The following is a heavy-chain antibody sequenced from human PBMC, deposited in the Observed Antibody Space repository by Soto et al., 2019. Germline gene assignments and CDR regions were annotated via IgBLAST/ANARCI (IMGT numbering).Heavy chain of an antibody. D-gene: IGHD3-22*01. Sequence: PGGCLRLSCAASGFTFSSYAMHWVRQAPGKGLEWVAVISYDGSNKYYADSVKGRFTISRDNSKNTLYLQMNSLRAEDTAVYYCARDRYYYDSSGYYYYWGQGTLVTVSS. CDR3: ARDRYYYDSSGYYYY. CDR1: GFTFSSYA. V-gene: IGHV3-30-3*01. J-gene: IGHJ4*02. CDR2: ISYDGSNK.